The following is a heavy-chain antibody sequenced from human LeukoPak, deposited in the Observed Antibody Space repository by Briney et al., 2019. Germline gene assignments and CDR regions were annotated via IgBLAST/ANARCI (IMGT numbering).Heavy chain of an antibody. D-gene: IGHD5-12*01. CDR2: INPNSGGT. J-gene: IGHJ4*02. CDR3: ARGGSGYATPDPTPFDY. V-gene: IGHV1-2*04. Sequence: ASVKVSCKASGYTFTGYYMHWVRQAPRQGLEWMGWINPNSGGTNYAQKFQGWVTMTRDTSISTAYMELSRLRSDDTAVYYCARGGSGYATPDPTPFDYWGQGTLVTVSS. CDR1: GYTFTGYY.